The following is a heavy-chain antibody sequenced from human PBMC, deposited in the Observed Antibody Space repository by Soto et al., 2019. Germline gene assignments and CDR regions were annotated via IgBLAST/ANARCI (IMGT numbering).Heavy chain of an antibody. D-gene: IGHD3-10*01. V-gene: IGHV1-3*01. CDR3: SRDFNPQSYYGSGSRHYNWFDP. CDR2: INAGNGNT. J-gene: IGHJ5*02. Sequence: ASVKVSCKASGYTFTSYAMHWVRQAPGQRLEWMGWINAGNGNTKYSQKFQGRVTITRDTSASTAYMELSSLRSEDTAVYYCSRDFNPQSYYGSGSRHYNWFDPWGQGTLVTVSS. CDR1: GYTFTSYA.